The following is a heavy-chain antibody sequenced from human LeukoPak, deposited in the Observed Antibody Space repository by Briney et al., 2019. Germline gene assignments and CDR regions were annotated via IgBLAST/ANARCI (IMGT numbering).Heavy chain of an antibody. J-gene: IGHJ4*02. CDR1: GFTFSSYW. CDR2: IKQDGSEK. V-gene: IGHV3-7*01. D-gene: IGHD3-3*01. Sequence: GRSLRLSCAASGFTFSSYWMSWVRQAPGKGLEWVANIKQDGSEKYYVDSVKGRFTISRDNAKNSLYLQMNSLRAEDTAVYYCARESLVAITISHFDYWGQGTLVTVSS. CDR3: ARESLVAITISHFDY.